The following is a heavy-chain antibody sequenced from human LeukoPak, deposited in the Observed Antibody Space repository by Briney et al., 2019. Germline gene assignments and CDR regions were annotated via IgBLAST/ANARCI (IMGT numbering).Heavy chain of an antibody. D-gene: IGHD5-24*01. J-gene: IGHJ4*02. V-gene: IGHV4-30-4*08. CDR2: IYYSGST. CDR1: GGSISSSSYY. CDR3: ARGPNYPSPSPFDY. Sequence: SETLSLTCTVSGGSISSSSYYWGWIRQPPGKGLEWIGYIYYSGSTYYNPSLKSRVTISIYTSKNQFSLKLNSVTAADTAVYYCARGPNYPSPSPFDYWGQGTLVTVSS.